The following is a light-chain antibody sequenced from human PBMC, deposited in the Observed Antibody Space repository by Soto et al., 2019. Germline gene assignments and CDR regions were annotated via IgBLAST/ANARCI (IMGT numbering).Light chain of an antibody. CDR1: QSISSY. V-gene: IGKV1-39*01. Sequence: DIQMTQSPSSLSASVGDRVTITCRATQSISSYLNWYQQKPGKAPKLLIYAASSLQSGVPSRFSGSGHGTDFTLTISSLQPEDFATYYCQQSYSTPLTFGGGTKVESK. J-gene: IGKJ4*01. CDR2: AAS. CDR3: QQSYSTPLT.